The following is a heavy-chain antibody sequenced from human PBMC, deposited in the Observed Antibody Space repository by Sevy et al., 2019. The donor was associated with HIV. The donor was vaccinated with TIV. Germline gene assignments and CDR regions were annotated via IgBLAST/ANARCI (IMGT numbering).Heavy chain of an antibody. CDR1: GFTFSSYW. V-gene: IGHV3-7*01. J-gene: IGHJ6*02. D-gene: IGHD2-2*01. CDR2: IKQDGSEK. CDR3: ARGEGYCSSTSCYPSYYGMDV. Sequence: GGSLRLSCAASGFTFSSYWMSWVRQAPGKGLEWVANIKQDGSEKYYVDSVKGRFTISRDNAKNSLYLHMSSLRAEDTAVYSCARGEGYCSSTSCYPSYYGMDVWGQGTTVTVSS.